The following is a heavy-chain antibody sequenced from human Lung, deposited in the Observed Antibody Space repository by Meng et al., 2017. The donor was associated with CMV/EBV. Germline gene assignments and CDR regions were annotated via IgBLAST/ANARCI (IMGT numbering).Heavy chain of an antibody. CDR2: IYHSGTT. V-gene: IGHV4-4*02. D-gene: IGHD3-9*01. Sequence: SETLSLXXAVSGDSISNSNWWTWVRQPPGKGLEWIGEIYHSGTTNYNPSLKSRVTISVNKSKKQFSLMLTSVTVADTAVYYCARKASWLLSLDYWGQGTVVTVSS. CDR3: ARKASWLLSLDY. J-gene: IGHJ4*02. CDR1: GDSISNSNW.